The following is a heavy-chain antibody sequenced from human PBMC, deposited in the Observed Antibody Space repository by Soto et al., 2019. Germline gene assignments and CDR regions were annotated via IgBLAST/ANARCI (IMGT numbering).Heavy chain of an antibody. Sequence: QVQLVQSGAEVKKPGSLVKVSCKAPGGTFSTYIISWVRQAPGQGLEWMGRIIPIPDITDNAQKFQGRVTFSADKSTSTAYMELSSLRSEDTAVYYCARDRITTRGDAFDLWGQGTMVTVSS. V-gene: IGHV1-69*08. J-gene: IGHJ3*01. CDR1: GGTFSTYI. CDR2: IIPIPDIT. D-gene: IGHD3-3*01. CDR3: ARDRITTRGDAFDL.